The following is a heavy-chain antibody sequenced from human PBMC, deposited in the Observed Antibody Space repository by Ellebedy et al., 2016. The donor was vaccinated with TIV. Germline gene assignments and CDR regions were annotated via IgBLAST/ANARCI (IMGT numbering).Heavy chain of an antibody. CDR2: INHSGST. Sequence: GSLRLSCAASGFTFSDYYMSWIRQAPGKGLEWVGEINHSGSTNYNPSLKSRVTVSVDTSKNQFPLKLSSVTAADTAVYYCARSTSGFDLWGRGTLVTVSS. V-gene: IGHV4-34*01. CDR3: ARSTSGFDL. CDR1: GFTFSDYY. D-gene: IGHD2-2*01. J-gene: IGHJ2*01.